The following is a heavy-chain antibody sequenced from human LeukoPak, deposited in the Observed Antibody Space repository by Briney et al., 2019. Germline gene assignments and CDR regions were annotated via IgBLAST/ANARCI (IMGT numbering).Heavy chain of an antibody. CDR2: IYYSGST. CDR3: ARDRPVYYDSSGYYLV. J-gene: IGHJ4*02. Sequence: SETLSLTCTVSGGSISSYYWSWIRQPPGKGLEWIGYIYYSGSTNYNPSLKSRVTISVDTSKNQFSLKLSSVTAADTAVYYCARDRPVYYDSSGYYLVWGQGTLVTVSS. D-gene: IGHD3-22*01. CDR1: GGSISSYY. V-gene: IGHV4-59*01.